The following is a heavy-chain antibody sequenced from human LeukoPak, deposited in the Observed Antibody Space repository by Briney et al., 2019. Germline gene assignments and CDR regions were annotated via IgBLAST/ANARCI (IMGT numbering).Heavy chain of an antibody. CDR2: INPTGGST. CDR3: ARDNSVGDNAWWFDP. Sequence: GAAVKVSCKASGYTFPNFGITWVRHAPGQGLEWMGLINPTGGSTGYAQKFQGRVTMTRDMSTSTDYMELSSLRSEDTAIYYCARDNSVGDNAWWFDPWGQGTLVTVSS. CDR1: GYTFPNFG. J-gene: IGHJ5*02. V-gene: IGHV1-46*01. D-gene: IGHD1-26*01.